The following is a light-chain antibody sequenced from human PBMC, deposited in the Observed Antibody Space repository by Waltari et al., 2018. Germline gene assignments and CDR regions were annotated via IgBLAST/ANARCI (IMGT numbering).Light chain of an antibody. CDR2: AAS. V-gene: IGKV1-9*01. J-gene: IGKJ4*01. CDR1: QGIGSQ. Sequence: DIRLTQSPSFLSASVGDKVTITCRASQGIGSQLSWYQQDPGKAPKLLIYAASTLQGGVPSRFSGSGSGTEFALTISGLQPEDFATYFCLHLNSYPYTFGGGTKVDIK. CDR3: LHLNSYPYT.